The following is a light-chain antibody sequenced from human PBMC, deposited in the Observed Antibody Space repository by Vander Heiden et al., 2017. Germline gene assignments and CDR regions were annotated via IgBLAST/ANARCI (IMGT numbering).Light chain of an antibody. CDR3: QQANSFPLT. J-gene: IGKJ4*01. Sequence: IQMTQSPSSASASVGDRVTITSGASQGISSWLAWYQQKPGQSPKLLIYSASSLQIGVPPRFSGSGSGTDFTLTISSLQPEDAATYYCQQANSFPLTFGGGTKVEIK. V-gene: IGKV1-12*01. CDR1: QGISSW. CDR2: SAS.